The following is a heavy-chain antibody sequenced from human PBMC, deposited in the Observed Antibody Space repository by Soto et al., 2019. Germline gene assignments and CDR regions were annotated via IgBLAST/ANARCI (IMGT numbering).Heavy chain of an antibody. CDR1: GYTFTSYG. CDR2: ISAYNGNT. J-gene: IGHJ6*02. D-gene: IGHD2-2*01. Sequence: QVQLVQSGAEVKKPGASVKVSCKASGYTFTSYGISWVRQAPGQGLEWMGWISAYNGNTNYAQKLQGRVTMTTDTSTGTAYMELRSLRADDTAVYYCARDPFDIVVVPAGYGMDVWGQGTTVTVSS. CDR3: ARDPFDIVVVPAGYGMDV. V-gene: IGHV1-18*04.